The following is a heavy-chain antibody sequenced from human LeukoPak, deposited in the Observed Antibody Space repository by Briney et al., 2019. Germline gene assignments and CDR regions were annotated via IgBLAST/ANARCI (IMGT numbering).Heavy chain of an antibody. Sequence: ASVNVSCKASGYTFTSYGISWVRQAPGQGLEWMGWISAYNGNTNYAQKLQGRVTMTTDTSTSTAYMELRSLRSDDTAVYYCARVPVLRGVGATLDYWGQGTLVTVSS. V-gene: IGHV1-18*01. J-gene: IGHJ4*02. CDR2: ISAYNGNT. D-gene: IGHD1-26*01. CDR1: GYTFTSYG. CDR3: ARVPVLRGVGATLDY.